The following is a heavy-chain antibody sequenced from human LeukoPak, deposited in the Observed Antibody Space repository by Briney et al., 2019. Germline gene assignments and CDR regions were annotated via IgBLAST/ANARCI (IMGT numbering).Heavy chain of an antibody. D-gene: IGHD1-14*01. Sequence: SETLSLTCTVSGDSIGSYYWSWIRQPPGKGLEWIGYIYYSGSTNYNPSLKSRVTISVDTSKNQFSLKLSSVTAADTVVYYCARDLRAYNYNWFDPWGQGTLVTVSS. J-gene: IGHJ5*02. CDR2: IYYSGST. CDR1: GDSIGSYY. V-gene: IGHV4-59*01. CDR3: ARDLRAYNYNWFDP.